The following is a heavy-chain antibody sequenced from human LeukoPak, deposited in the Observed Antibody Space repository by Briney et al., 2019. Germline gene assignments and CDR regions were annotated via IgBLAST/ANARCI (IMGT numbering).Heavy chain of an antibody. D-gene: IGHD3-3*01. V-gene: IGHV3-30*18. CDR3: AKVWSAHPSYYFMDV. CDR1: GFTFTKFW. Sequence: GGSRRLSCEASGFTFTKFWMSWVRQAPGKGLERVAVISHVGSNKHYADSVKGRFTISRDNSKNTLYLQMNSLRAEDTAVCYCAKVWSAHPSYYFMDVWGKGTTVTVSS. J-gene: IGHJ6*03. CDR2: ISHVGSNK.